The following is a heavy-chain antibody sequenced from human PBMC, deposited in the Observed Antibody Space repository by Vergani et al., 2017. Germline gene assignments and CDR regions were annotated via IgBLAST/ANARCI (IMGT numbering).Heavy chain of an antibody. V-gene: IGHV3-48*04. CDR2: ISWNSGAV. Sequence: EVQLLESGGDLVQPGGSLRLSCAASGSTFSSYAMNWVRQAPGKGLEWVSGISWNSGAVDYADSVRGRFTISRDNAKNSLYLQMNSLRAEDTAVYYCARDPGYSGYELWGQGTLVTVSS. CDR3: ARDPGYSGYEL. CDR1: GSTFSSYA. J-gene: IGHJ4*02. D-gene: IGHD5-12*01.